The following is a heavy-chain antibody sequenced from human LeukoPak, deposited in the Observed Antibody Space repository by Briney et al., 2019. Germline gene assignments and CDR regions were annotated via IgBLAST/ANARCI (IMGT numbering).Heavy chain of an antibody. V-gene: IGHV3-11*04. D-gene: IGHD5-18*01. CDR3: ARDGYSYGSGLNYYYYYYMDV. Sequence: GGSLRLSCAASGFTFSDYYMSWIRQAPGKGLEWVSYISSSGSTIYYADSVKGRFTISRDNAKNSLYLQMNSLRAEDTAVYYCARDGYSYGSGLNYYYYYYMDVWGKGTTVTVSS. CDR2: ISSSGSTI. CDR1: GFTFSDYY. J-gene: IGHJ6*03.